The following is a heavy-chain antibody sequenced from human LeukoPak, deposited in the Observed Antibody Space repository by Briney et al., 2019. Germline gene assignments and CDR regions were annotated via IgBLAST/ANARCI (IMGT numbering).Heavy chain of an antibody. Sequence: ASVKVSCKASGYTFTSYDINWGRKATGQGLEWMGWMNPNSGNTGYAQKFQGRVTMTRNTSISTAYMELSSLRSEDTAVYYCARGLTGYCSGGSCYPSDYYYGMDVWGQGTTVTVSS. CDR1: GYTFTSYD. D-gene: IGHD2-15*01. V-gene: IGHV1-8*01. CDR2: MNPNSGNT. CDR3: ARGLTGYCSGGSCYPSDYYYGMDV. J-gene: IGHJ6*02.